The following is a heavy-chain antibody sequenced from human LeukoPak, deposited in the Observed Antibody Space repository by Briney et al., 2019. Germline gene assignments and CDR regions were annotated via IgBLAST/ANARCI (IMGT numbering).Heavy chain of an antibody. V-gene: IGHV1-69*13. J-gene: IGHJ4*02. D-gene: IGHD3-22*01. CDR1: GGTFTSYA. CDR2: IIPIFGTA. Sequence: RASVKVSCKASGGTFTSYAISWVRQAPGQGLEWMGGIIPIFGTANYAQKFQGRVTITADESTSTAYMELSSLRSEDAAVYYCAREQTMYDRSGYAYSRFDYWGQGTLVTVSS. CDR3: AREQTMYDRSGYAYSRFDY.